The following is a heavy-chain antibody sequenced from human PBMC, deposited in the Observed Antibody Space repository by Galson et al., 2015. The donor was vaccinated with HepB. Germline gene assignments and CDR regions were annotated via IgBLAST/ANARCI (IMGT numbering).Heavy chain of an antibody. Sequence: SVKVSCKASGGTFSNYAIDWVRQAPGQGLEWIGGITPLFGTAKYAQIFQGRVTISADKSTSTAYMELSSLRPEDTAVYYCARGYDSGSYYYHYWGQGPLVTVSS. D-gene: IGHD3-10*01. CDR3: ARGYDSGSYYYHY. CDR1: GGTFSNYA. J-gene: IGHJ4*02. CDR2: ITPLFGTA. V-gene: IGHV1-69*06.